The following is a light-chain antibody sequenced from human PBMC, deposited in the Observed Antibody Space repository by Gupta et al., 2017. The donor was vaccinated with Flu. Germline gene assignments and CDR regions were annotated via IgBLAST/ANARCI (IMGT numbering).Light chain of an antibody. V-gene: IGKV2-28*01. Sequence: VTPGEPASISCRPSQGRRHSNGYNDVDWYLQKPGQSPQLLIYLVTKRASGVPHRFRDCRHVIDFTLRISIIEAEDLVVYYSRGALQTLTTF. CDR1: QGRRHSNGYND. CDR3: RGALQTLTT. J-gene: IGKJ3*01. CDR2: LVT.